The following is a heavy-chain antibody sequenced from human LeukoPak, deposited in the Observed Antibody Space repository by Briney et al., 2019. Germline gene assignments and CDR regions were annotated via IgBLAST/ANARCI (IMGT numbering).Heavy chain of an antibody. Sequence: AGVTVSCKASGYTFTDYYIHWLRQAPGQDFEWMGWFNPKSGGTEYAQKFQGRVTMTRDPSLSTAYMELSRLRSDDTAVFYCARASTVAGNHRPFDYWGQGTLVTVSS. CDR1: GYTFTDYY. V-gene: IGHV1-2*02. CDR2: FNPKSGGT. CDR3: ARASTVAGNHRPFDY. J-gene: IGHJ4*02. D-gene: IGHD6-19*01.